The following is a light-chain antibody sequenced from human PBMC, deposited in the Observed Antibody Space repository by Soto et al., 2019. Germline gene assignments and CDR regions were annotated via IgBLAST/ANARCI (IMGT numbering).Light chain of an antibody. CDR1: QSVSNN. CDR2: GAS. V-gene: IGKV3-15*01. J-gene: IGKJ5*01. CDR3: QQYNNWPS. Sequence: EIVFTQSPCTLSLSPGERSTLSCRASQSVSNNYLAWYQQKPGQAPRLLIYGASNRAAGVPARFSGSGSETEFTLTIRSLQSEDFAVYFCQQYNNWPSFGQGTRLEIK.